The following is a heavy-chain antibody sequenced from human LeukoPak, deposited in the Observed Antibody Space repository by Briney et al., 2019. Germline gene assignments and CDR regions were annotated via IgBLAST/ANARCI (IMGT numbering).Heavy chain of an antibody. CDR2: ISSTASSI. CDR3: ARDGGRYSGSYWSGGDY. Sequence: GGSLRLSCAASEFTFSSYSMSWVRQAPGKGLEWVSYISSTASSIYYADSAKGRFTISRDNAKNSLYLQMNSLRAEDTAVYYCARDGGRYSGSYWSGGDYWGQGTLVTVSS. J-gene: IGHJ4*02. D-gene: IGHD1-26*01. V-gene: IGHV3-48*04. CDR1: EFTFSSYS.